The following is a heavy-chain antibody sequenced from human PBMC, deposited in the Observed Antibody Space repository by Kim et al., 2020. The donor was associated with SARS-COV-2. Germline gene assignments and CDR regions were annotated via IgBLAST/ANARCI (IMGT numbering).Heavy chain of an antibody. V-gene: IGHV6-1*01. CDR2: TYYRSKWYT. CDR1: GDSVSSNSAA. CDR3: ARDRQRAGTGVDY. Sequence: SQTLSLTCDISGDSVSSNSAAWNWIRQSPSRGLEWLGRTYYRSKWYTDYALSVKGRITINPDTSKNQFSLQLNSVTPEDTAVYYCARDRQRAGTGVDYWGQGTLFTVPS. D-gene: IGHD6-19*01. J-gene: IGHJ4*02.